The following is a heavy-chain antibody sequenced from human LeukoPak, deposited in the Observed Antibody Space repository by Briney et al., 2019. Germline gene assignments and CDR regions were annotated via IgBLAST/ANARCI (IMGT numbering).Heavy chain of an antibody. V-gene: IGHV4-39*01. Sequence: SETLSLTCTVSGGSVSSSTYYWGWVRQPPGKGLGWLGNIYYSGSTYYHPSLKSRVPMFLDTSNNQFSLKMHSVTAVDTAVYFCARLSKGRFFDYIFDYWGQGTLVTVSS. D-gene: IGHD3-9*01. CDR1: GGSVSSSTYY. CDR3: ARLSKGRFFDYIFDY. CDR2: IYYSGST. J-gene: IGHJ4*02.